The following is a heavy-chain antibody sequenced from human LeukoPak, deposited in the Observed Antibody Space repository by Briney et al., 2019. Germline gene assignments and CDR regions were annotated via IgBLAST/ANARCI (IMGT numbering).Heavy chain of an antibody. Sequence: PSETLSLTCAAYGGSFSGYYWSWIRQPPGKGLEWIGEINHSGSTNYNPSLKSRVTISVDTYKNQFSLKLSSVTAADTAVYYCARVRSVVGARDFDYWGQGTLVTVSS. V-gene: IGHV4-34*01. D-gene: IGHD1-26*01. J-gene: IGHJ4*02. CDR2: INHSGST. CDR1: GGSFSGYY. CDR3: ARVRSVVGARDFDY.